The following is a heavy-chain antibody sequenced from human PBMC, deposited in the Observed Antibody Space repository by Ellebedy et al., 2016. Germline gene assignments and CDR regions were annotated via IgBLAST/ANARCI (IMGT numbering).Heavy chain of an antibody. V-gene: IGHV3-21*01. CDR1: GFTFSSYS. CDR3: ARDRWGYCTSTSCYLFGYFDL. J-gene: IGHJ2*01. CDR2: ISSSSSHI. Sequence: GGSLRLXXAASGFTFSSYSMSWVRQAPGKGLEWVSSISSSSSHIYYADSVKGRFTISRDNARNSLYLQMNNLRAEDTAVYYCARDRWGYCTSTSCYLFGYFDLWGRGTLVTVSS. D-gene: IGHD2-2*01.